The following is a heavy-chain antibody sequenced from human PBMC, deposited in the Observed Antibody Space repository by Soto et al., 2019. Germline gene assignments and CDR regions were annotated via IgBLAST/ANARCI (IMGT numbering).Heavy chain of an antibody. CDR2: ISHEGVMK. V-gene: IGHV3-30*18. Sequence: PGGSLRLSCTASGFTFESYGMHWVRQTPGKGLEWLAYISHEGVMKFYAGSVKGRFTISRDNSKNTLYLQLSSLRPDDTAVYYCAKREGQAGSRDHFYYYAMEVWGRGTTVTVSS. J-gene: IGHJ6*02. CDR1: GFTFESYG. CDR3: AKREGQAGSRDHFYYYAMEV. D-gene: IGHD3-10*01.